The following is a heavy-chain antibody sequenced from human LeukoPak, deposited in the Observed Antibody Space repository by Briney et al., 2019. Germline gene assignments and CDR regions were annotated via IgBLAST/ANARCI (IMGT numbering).Heavy chain of an antibody. J-gene: IGHJ5*02. CDR2: LNGGSGAT. D-gene: IGHD3-16*01. CDR1: GYTLISYA. CDR3: AIERWGSFNWFDP. V-gene: IGHV1-3*01. Sequence: ASVKVSCKASGYTLISYAIHWVRQAPGQMLEWMGWLNGGSGATKYSQKFQGRVTITRDTSATTAYMELSSMRSEDTAVYYCAIERWGSFNWFDPWGRGTLVTVSS.